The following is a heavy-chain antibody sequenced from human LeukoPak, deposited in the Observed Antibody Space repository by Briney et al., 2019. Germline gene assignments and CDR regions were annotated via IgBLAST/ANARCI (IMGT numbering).Heavy chain of an antibody. V-gene: IGHV4-30-2*01. D-gene: IGHD4/OR15-4a*01. Sequence: SETLSLTCAVSGGSISSGGYSWSWIRQPPGKGLEWIGYIYHSGSPYYNPSLKSRVTISVDRSKNQFSLKLSSVTAADTAVYYCARAMTICRFDPWGQGTLVTVSS. CDR1: GGSISSGGYS. CDR2: IYHSGSP. CDR3: ARAMTICRFDP. J-gene: IGHJ5*02.